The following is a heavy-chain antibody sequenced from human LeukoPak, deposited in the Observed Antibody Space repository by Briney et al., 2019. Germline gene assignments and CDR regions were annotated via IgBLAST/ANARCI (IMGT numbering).Heavy chain of an antibody. J-gene: IGHJ4*02. V-gene: IGHV4-4*07. Sequence: SETLSLTCTVSSGSFSSYYWNWIRQPAGKGLEWIGRIYITGSTNYNPSLKSRVTMSVDTPKNQFSLKLSSVTAADTAVYYCARGRGYYQDYWGQGTLVTVSS. CDR2: IYITGST. CDR1: SGSFSSYY. CDR3: ARGRGYYQDY. D-gene: IGHD3-22*01.